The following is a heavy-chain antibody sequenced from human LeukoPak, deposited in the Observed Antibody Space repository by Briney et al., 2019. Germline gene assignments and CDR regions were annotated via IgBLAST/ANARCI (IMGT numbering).Heavy chain of an antibody. J-gene: IGHJ6*02. D-gene: IGHD6-13*01. CDR1: GGSFSGYY. CDR3: ARETFGSSLPGVSVDV. V-gene: IGHV4-34*01. CDR2: INHSGST. Sequence: NSSETLSLTCAVYGGSFSGYYWSWIRQPPGKGLEWIGEINHSGSTNYNPSLKSRVTISVDTSKNQFSLKLSSVTAADTAVYYCARETFGSSLPGVSVDVWGQGTTVTVSS.